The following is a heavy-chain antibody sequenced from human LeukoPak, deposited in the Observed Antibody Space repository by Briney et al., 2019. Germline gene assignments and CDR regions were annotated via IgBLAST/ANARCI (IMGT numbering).Heavy chain of an antibody. J-gene: IGHJ4*02. Sequence: PSETLSLTCTVSGGSISSHYWSWIRQPPGKGLEWIGYIYYSGSTNYNPSLKSRVTISLDTSKKQFSLKLSSMTAADTAVYYCARAVSAYYPIDFWGRGTLVTVSS. CDR2: IYYSGST. V-gene: IGHV4-59*11. CDR1: GGSISSHY. CDR3: ARAVSAYYPIDF. D-gene: IGHD3-22*01.